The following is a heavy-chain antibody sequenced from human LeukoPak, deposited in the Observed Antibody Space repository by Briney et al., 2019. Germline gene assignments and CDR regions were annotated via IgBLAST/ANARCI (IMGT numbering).Heavy chain of an antibody. V-gene: IGHV3-23*01. Sequence: GGSLRLSCAASGFTFSSYAMSWVRQAPGKGLEWVSAISGSGGSTYYADSVKGRFTISRDNSKNTLYLQMNSLRAEDTAVYYCAANERGYSGYDSSWGQGTLVTVSS. CDR3: AANERGYSGYDSS. D-gene: IGHD5-12*01. CDR2: ISGSGGST. J-gene: IGHJ5*02. CDR1: GFTFSSYA.